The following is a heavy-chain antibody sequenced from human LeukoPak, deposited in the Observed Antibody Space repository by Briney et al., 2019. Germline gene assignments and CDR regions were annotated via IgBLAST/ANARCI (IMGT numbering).Heavy chain of an antibody. CDR1: GYTFTGYY. CDR2: INPNSGGT. CDR3: ARDRVPTVTIDAFDI. V-gene: IGHV1-2*02. J-gene: IGHJ3*02. D-gene: IGHD4-17*01. Sequence: ASVKVSCKASGYTFTGYYMHWVRQAPGQGLEWMGWINPNSGGTNYAQKLQGRVTMTTDTSTSTAYMELRSLRSDDTAVYYCARDRVPTVTIDAFDIWGQGTMVTVSS.